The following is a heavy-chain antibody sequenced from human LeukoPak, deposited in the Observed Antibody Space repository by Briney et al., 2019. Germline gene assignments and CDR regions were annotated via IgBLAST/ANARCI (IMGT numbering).Heavy chain of an antibody. D-gene: IGHD3-22*01. V-gene: IGHV3-21*01. CDR1: GFTFNSYS. J-gene: IGHJ6*02. Sequence: GGSLRLSCAASGFTFNSYSMNWLRQAPGKGLEWVSSISSSSTYIYYADSMKGRFTISRDNAKNSLYLQMNSLRVEDTAVYYCARDQYYDSSGYSNYFYGMDVWGQGTTVTVSS. CDR3: ARDQYYDSSGYSNYFYGMDV. CDR2: ISSSSTYI.